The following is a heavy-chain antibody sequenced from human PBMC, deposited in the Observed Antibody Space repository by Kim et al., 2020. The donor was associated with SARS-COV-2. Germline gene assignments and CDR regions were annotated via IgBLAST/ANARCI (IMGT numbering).Heavy chain of an antibody. J-gene: IGHJ4*02. CDR1: GFTFSSYG. Sequence: GSLRLSCAASGFTFSSYGMHWVRQAPGKGLEWVAVISYDGSNKYYADSVKGRFTISRDNSKNTLYLQMNSLRAEDTAVYYCAKGSRREGSSSFDYWGQGTLVTVSS. V-gene: IGHV3-30*18. CDR3: AKGSRREGSSSFDY. D-gene: IGHD6-6*01. CDR2: ISYDGSNK.